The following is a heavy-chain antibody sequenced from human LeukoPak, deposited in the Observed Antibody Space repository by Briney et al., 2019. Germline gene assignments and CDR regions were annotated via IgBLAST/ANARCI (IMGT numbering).Heavy chain of an antibody. D-gene: IGHD5-12*01. CDR1: GGTFSSYA. CDR2: IIPIFGTA. V-gene: IGHV1-69*13. Sequence: ASVKVSCKASGGTFSSYAISWVRQAPGQGLEWIGGIIPIFGTANYAQKFQGRVTITADESTSIAYMELSSLRSEDTAVYYCARGRLVATISSFDYWGQGTLVTVSS. CDR3: ARGRLVATISSFDY. J-gene: IGHJ4*02.